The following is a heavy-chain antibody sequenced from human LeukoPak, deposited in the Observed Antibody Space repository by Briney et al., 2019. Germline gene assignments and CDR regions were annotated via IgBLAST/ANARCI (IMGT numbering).Heavy chain of an antibody. CDR2: ISAYDGNT. Sequence: ASVKVSCKASGYTFSSYGISWVRQAPGQGLEWMGWISAYDGNTDYAQNLQGRVTMTTDTSTSTAYMELRSLRSDDTAVYYCARAGDGYTPRNYWGQGTLVTVSS. J-gene: IGHJ4*02. CDR3: ARAGDGYTPRNY. CDR1: GYTFSSYG. V-gene: IGHV1-18*01. D-gene: IGHD5-24*01.